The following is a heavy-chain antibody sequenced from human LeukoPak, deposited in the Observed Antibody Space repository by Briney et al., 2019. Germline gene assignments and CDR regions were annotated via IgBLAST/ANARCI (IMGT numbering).Heavy chain of an antibody. V-gene: IGHV5-51*01. Sequence: GESLKISCKGFGYSFTNYWIVWVRQMPGKGLEWMGIIYPGDSDTRYSPSFQGQVTISADKSINTAYLQWSSLKASDTAMYYCARQTTVTTSRQFDYWGQGTLVTVPS. CDR1: GYSFTNYW. CDR3: ARQTTVTTSRQFDY. CDR2: IYPGDSDT. J-gene: IGHJ4*02. D-gene: IGHD4-17*01.